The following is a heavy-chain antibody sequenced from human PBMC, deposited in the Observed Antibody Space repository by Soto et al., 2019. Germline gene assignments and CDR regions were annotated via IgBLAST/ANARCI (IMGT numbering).Heavy chain of an antibody. V-gene: IGHV3-23*01. Sequence: EVQLLESGGGLVQPGGSLRLSCAASGFTFSSYAMSWVRQAPGKGLEWVSGISPSGDSTYYADSVKGRFTISRDNSKNTLYLQVNSLSPEDTAVYYCAKGRPNYYYMDVWGKGTTVAVSS. J-gene: IGHJ6*03. CDR2: ISPSGDST. CDR3: AKGRPNYYYMDV. CDR1: GFTFSSYA.